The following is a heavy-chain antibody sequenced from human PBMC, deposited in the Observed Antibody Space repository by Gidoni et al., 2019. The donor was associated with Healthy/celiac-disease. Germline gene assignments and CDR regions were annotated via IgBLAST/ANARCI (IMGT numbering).Heavy chain of an antibody. Sequence: QVQLVASGGVLVKPGGSVRLSWAASGFAFSDYYMSWIRQAPGNGLEGVSYISSSSSYTNYADSLKGRFTISRDNAKNSLYLQMNSLRAEDTAVYYCARWIYDSSGYPSLDYWGQGTLVTVSS. CDR3: ARWIYDSSGYPSLDY. CDR2: ISSSSSYT. V-gene: IGHV3-11*06. J-gene: IGHJ4*02. D-gene: IGHD3-22*01. CDR1: GFAFSDYY.